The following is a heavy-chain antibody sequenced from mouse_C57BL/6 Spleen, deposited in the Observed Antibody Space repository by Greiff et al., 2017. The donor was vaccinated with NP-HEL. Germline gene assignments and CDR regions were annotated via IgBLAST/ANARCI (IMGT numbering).Heavy chain of an antibody. D-gene: IGHD1-1*01. J-gene: IGHJ1*03. Sequence: ESGPGLVKPSQSLSLTCSVTGYSITSGYYWNWIRQFPGNKLEWMGYISYDGSNNYNPSLKNRISITRDTSKNQVFLKLNSVTTEDTATYYCARDNYYGSRWYFDVWGTGTTVTVSS. CDR2: ISYDGSN. CDR3: ARDNYYGSRWYFDV. V-gene: IGHV3-6*01. CDR1: GYSITSGYY.